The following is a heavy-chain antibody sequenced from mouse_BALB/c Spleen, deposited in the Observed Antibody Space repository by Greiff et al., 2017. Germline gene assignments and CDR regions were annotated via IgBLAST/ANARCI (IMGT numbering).Heavy chain of an antibody. Sequence: QVQLQQSGAELVRPGTSVKVSCKASGYAFTNYLIEWVKQRPGQGLEWIGVINTGSGGTNYNEKFKGKATLTADKSSSTAYMQLSSLTSDDSAVYFCARDYGHYYAMDYWGQGTSVTVSS. CDR2: INTGSGGT. CDR3: ARDYGHYYAMDY. D-gene: IGHD1-2*01. V-gene: IGHV1-54*01. CDR1: GYAFTNYL. J-gene: IGHJ4*01.